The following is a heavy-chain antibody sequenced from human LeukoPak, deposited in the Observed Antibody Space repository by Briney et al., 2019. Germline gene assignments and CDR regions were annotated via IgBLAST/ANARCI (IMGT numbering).Heavy chain of an antibody. D-gene: IGHD3-10*01. V-gene: IGHV3-23*01. Sequence: GGSLRLSCAASGFIFSSYDMTWVRQTPGEGLEWVALISRSGGTTYYADSVKGRFTISRDNSKNTLYLQMNSLRAEDTAEYYCAKRGGTESFYYYYYMDVWGKGTTVTVSS. CDR3: AKRGGTESFYYYYYMDV. CDR2: ISRSGGTT. J-gene: IGHJ6*03. CDR1: GFIFSSYD.